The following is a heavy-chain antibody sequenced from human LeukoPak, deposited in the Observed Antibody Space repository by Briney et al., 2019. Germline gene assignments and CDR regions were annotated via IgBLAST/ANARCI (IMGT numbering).Heavy chain of an antibody. CDR2: ISSSGSTI. CDR1: GFTFSDYY. CDR3: ARDCWDYGSGSYCGIDY. V-gene: IGHV3-11*04. Sequence: PGGSLRLSCAASGFTFSDYYMSWIRQAPGKGLEWVSYISSSGSTIYYADSVKGRFTISRDNAKNSLYLQMNSLRAEDTTVYYCARDCWDYGSGSYCGIDYWGQGTLVTVSS. J-gene: IGHJ4*02. D-gene: IGHD3-10*01.